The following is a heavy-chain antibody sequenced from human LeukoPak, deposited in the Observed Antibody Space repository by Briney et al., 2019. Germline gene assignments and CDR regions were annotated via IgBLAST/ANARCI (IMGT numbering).Heavy chain of an antibody. V-gene: IGHV4-39*01. CDR3: ARSELRLGNWFDP. CDR2: IYYGGST. CDR1: GGSISSSSYY. D-gene: IGHD3-16*01. J-gene: IGHJ5*02. Sequence: SETLSLTCTVSGGSISSSSYYWGWIRQPPGKGLEWIGSIYYGGSTYYNPSLKSRVTISVDTSKNQFSLKLSSVTAADTAVYYCARSELRLGNWFDPWGQGTLVTVSS.